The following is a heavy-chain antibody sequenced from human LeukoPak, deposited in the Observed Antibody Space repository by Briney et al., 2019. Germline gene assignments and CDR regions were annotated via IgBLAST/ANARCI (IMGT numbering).Heavy chain of an antibody. J-gene: IGHJ4*02. V-gene: IGHV1-2*02. CDR3: ARVLGGSCHFDY. CDR1: GYTFTGYY. CDR2: INPNSGGT. Sequence: AAVKVSCKASGYTFTGYYMHWVRQAPGQGLEWMGWINPNSGGTNYAQKFQGRVTMTRDKSISTAYMELSRLRSDDTAVCYCARVLGGSCHFDYWGQGTLVTVSS. D-gene: IGHD1-26*01.